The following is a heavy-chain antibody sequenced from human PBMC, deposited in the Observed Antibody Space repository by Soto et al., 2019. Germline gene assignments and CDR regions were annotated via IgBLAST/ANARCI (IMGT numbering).Heavy chain of an antibody. V-gene: IGHV4-30-4*01. D-gene: IGHD3-9*01. J-gene: IGHJ5*02. CDR2: IYYSGST. Sequence: TLSLTCTVSGGSISSGDYYWSWIRQPPGKGLEWIGYIYYSGSTYYNPSLKSRVTISVDTSKNQFSLKLSSVTAADTAVYYCARVLPRGDLTIPNWFDPWGQGTLVTVS. CDR3: ARVLPRGDLTIPNWFDP. CDR1: GGSISSGDYY.